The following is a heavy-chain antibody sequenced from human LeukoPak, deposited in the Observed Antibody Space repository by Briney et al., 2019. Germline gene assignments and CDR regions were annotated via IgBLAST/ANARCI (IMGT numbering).Heavy chain of an antibody. Sequence: GASVKVSFKVSGYTLTKLSMHWVRQATGQGLEWMGWMNPNSGNTGYAQKFQGRVTITRNTSISTAYMELSSLRSEDTAVYYCARVPYSGSYYDYHYMDVWGKGTTVTVSS. CDR1: GYTLTKLS. D-gene: IGHD1-26*01. CDR3: ARVPYSGSYYDYHYMDV. V-gene: IGHV1-8*03. J-gene: IGHJ6*03. CDR2: MNPNSGNT.